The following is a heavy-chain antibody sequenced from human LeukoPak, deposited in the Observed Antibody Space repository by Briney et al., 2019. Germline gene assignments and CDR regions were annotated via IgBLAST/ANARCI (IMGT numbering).Heavy chain of an antibody. J-gene: IGHJ6*04. CDR1: GFSISSGYY. Sequence: SETLSLTCAVSGFSISSGYYWGWIRQPPGKGLEGIGSMSHNRGTYYNSSLKSRVTISMDTSKNQLSLRLSSGTAVDTAVYYCAGYYASGVSAYDYFGMDVWGKGSTVTVSS. D-gene: IGHD3-10*01. V-gene: IGHV4-38-2*01. CDR2: MSHNRGT. CDR3: AGYYASGVSAYDYFGMDV.